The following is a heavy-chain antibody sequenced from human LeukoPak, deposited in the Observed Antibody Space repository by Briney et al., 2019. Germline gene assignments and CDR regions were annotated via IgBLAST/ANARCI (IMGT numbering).Heavy chain of an antibody. D-gene: IGHD5-24*01. CDR3: AREGIGDGRINWFDP. Sequence: ASVKVSYKASGYTFTGYYMHWVRRAPGQGLEWMGWINTNTGNPTYAQGFTGRFVFSLDTSVSTAYLQISSLKAEDTAVYYCAREGIGDGRINWFDPWGQGTLVTVSS. CDR2: INTNTGNP. CDR1: GYTFTGYY. J-gene: IGHJ5*02. V-gene: IGHV7-4-1*02.